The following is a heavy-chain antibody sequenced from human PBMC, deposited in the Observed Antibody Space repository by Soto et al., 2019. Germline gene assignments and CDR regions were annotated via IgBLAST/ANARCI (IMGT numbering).Heavy chain of an antibody. CDR1: GFTFSSYA. J-gene: IGHJ4*01. D-gene: IGHD3-22*01. CDR2: ISGSGGST. Sequence: GGSLRLACAASGFTFSSYAMSWVRQPPGKGLEWVSAISGSGGSTYYADSVKVRFTISRDKSKNTLYLQMNSLRAEDTAVYYCAKTLHRLLPSSFDYWGQGTLVTVSS. V-gene: IGHV3-23*01. CDR3: AKTLHRLLPSSFDY.